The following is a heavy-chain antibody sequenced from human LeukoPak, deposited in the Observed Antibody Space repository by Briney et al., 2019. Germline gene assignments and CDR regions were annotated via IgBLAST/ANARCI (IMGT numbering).Heavy chain of an antibody. V-gene: IGHV4-59*01. J-gene: IGHJ5*02. CDR3: ARGYPKSTVDP. CDR1: GGSISSYY. D-gene: IGHD1-1*01. Sequence: PSETLSLTCTVSGGSISSYYWSWIRQPPGKGLEWIGYIYYSGSTNYNPSLKSRVTISVDTSKNQFSLKLSSVTAADTAVYYCARGYPKSTVDPWGQGTLVTVSS. CDR2: IYYSGST.